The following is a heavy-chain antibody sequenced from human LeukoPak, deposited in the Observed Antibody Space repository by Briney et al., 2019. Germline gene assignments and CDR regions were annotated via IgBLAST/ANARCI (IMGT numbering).Heavy chain of an antibody. Sequence: GGSLRLSCAASGFTFSSHWMSWVRQTPGKGLERVATIKQDGSEKYYVGSVNGRFTISRDNAKNLLYLQMNSLRAEDTGTYYCARDFGRPTTFDYWGQGTLVTLSS. D-gene: IGHD3-3*01. CDR1: GFTFSSHW. CDR2: IKQDGSEK. J-gene: IGHJ4*02. CDR3: ARDFGRPTTFDY. V-gene: IGHV3-7*03.